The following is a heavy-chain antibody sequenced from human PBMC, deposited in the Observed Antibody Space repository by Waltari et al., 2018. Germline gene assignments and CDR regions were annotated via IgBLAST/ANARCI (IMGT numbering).Heavy chain of an antibody. Sequence: EVQLVQSGAEVKKPGESLKISCKGSGYSFTSYWIGWLRQMPGKGLEWMGIIYPGDSDTRYSPSFQGQVTISADKSISTAYLQWSSLKASDTAMYYCARPRGDSYDRPVYMDVWGKGTTVTISS. CDR1: GYSFTSYW. CDR3: ARPRGDSYDRPVYMDV. V-gene: IGHV5-51*01. J-gene: IGHJ6*03. CDR2: IYPGDSDT. D-gene: IGHD5-18*01.